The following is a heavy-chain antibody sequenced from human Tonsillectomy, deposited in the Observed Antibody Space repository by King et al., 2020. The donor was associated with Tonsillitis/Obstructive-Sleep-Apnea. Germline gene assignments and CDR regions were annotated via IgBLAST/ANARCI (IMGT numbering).Heavy chain of an antibody. J-gene: IGHJ4*02. Sequence: VQLQESGPGLVKPSETLSLTCTVSGGSISSYYWSWIRQPPGKGLECIGYIDYSGSTNYNPSLKSRVTISIDTSKNQFSLKLSSVTAADTAVYYCARLEIAAAAPYLDYWGQGTLVTVSS. CDR2: IDYSGST. CDR3: ARLEIAAAAPYLDY. V-gene: IGHV4-59*01. D-gene: IGHD6-13*01. CDR1: GGSISSYY.